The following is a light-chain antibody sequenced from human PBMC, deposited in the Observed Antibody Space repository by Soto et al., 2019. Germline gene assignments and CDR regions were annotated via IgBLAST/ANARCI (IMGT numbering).Light chain of an antibody. J-gene: IGKJ5*01. Sequence: DLQMTQYPSSLSSSLGDSVPITWQASQDIKNYLNWYQQKPGKAPKILIYDASDLETGAPSRLSGSGSGTDFTLTINGLQPEDFATYYCQKAASFPITCGQGTRLEIK. V-gene: IGKV1-33*01. CDR2: DAS. CDR3: QKAASFPIT. CDR1: QDIKNY.